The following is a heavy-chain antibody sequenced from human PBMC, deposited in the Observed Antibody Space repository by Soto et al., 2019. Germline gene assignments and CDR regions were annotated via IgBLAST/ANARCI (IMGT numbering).Heavy chain of an antibody. CDR2: VIPILGMA. Sequence: QVQLVQSGAEVKKPGSSVKVSCEASGGTFSSYSFSWVRQAPGQGLEWMGRVIPILGMANYAQKFQGRVTITADKSTSTVYMVLSSLRYEETAVYYCARGGEVVVPGAVDGHNWFDPWVQGTLVTVSS. J-gene: IGHJ5*02. D-gene: IGHD2-2*01. V-gene: IGHV1-69*02. CDR1: GGTFSSYS. CDR3: ARGGEVVVPGAVDGHNWFDP.